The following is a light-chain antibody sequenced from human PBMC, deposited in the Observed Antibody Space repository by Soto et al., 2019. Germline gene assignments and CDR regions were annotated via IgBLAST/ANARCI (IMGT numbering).Light chain of an antibody. CDR3: QKYGSSPRT. CDR1: QSVSSSY. Sequence: EIVLTQSPGTLSLSPGERATLSCRASQSVSSSYLAWYQQKPGQAHRLLIYGASSRATGIPDRFSGSGSGTDFTLTISRLEPEDFAVYYCQKYGSSPRTFGKGTKVDIK. V-gene: IGKV3-20*01. CDR2: GAS. J-gene: IGKJ1*01.